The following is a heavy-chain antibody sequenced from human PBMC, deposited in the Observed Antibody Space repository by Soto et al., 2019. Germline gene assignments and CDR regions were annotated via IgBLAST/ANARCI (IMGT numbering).Heavy chain of an antibody. Sequence: QVQLVQSGAEVKKPGPSIKVSCKASGYPFTSYGTSWVRQPPGQGLEWLGWISAYNGNTNFAQKLQGRVTMTTDTSTSTAYIELRSIRSDDTAVYYCARDSPPPREWGHGTRFTVSS. V-gene: IGHV1-18*01. CDR1: GYPFTSYG. J-gene: IGHJ4*01. CDR3: ARDSPPPRE. CDR2: ISAYNGNT.